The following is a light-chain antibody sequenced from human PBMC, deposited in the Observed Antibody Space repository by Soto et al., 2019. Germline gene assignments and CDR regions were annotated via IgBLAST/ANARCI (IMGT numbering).Light chain of an antibody. CDR1: SSDVGDFNY. CDR3: SSYTRSITLK. V-gene: IGLV2-14*03. J-gene: IGLJ2*01. Sequence: QSALTQPASVSGSPGQSITISCTGTSSDVGDFNYVSWYQQHPGKAPKLLIYEVIKRPSGISDRSSGSKSGNTASLTISGLQTEDEADYYCSSYTRSITLKFGGGTQLTVL. CDR2: EVI.